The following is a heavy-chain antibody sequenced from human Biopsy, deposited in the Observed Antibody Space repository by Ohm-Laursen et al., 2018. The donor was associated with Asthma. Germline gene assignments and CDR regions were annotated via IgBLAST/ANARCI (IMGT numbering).Heavy chain of an antibody. D-gene: IGHD2-2*01. CDR3: ARKAGSCISRTCYSLDF. CDR2: INSVFGST. Sequence: SVKVSCKSLGGTFNTYVIGWVRQAPGQGLEWMGGINSVFGSTTYPQKFQDRVTITADDSTSTVYMELSSLRSEDTAVYYCARKAGSCISRTCYSLDFWGQGTLVTVSS. J-gene: IGHJ4*02. CDR1: GGTFNTYV. V-gene: IGHV1-69*13.